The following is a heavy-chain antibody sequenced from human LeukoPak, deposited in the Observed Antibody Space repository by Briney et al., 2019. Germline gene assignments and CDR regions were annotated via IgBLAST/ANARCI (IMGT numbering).Heavy chain of an antibody. J-gene: IGHJ4*02. V-gene: IGHV3-33*08. D-gene: IGHD3-22*01. CDR3: ARLYYYDSSGYYYFDY. Sequence: GGSLRLSCAASGFTFSSYVMTWVRQAPGKGLEWVAVIWYDGSNKYYADSVKGRFTISRDNSKNTLYLQMNSLRAEDTAVYYCARLYYYDSSGYYYFDYWGQGTLVTVSS. CDR1: GFTFSSYV. CDR2: IWYDGSNK.